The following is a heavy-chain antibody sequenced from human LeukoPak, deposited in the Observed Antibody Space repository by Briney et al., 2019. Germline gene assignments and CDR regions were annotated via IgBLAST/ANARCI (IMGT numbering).Heavy chain of an antibody. V-gene: IGHV4-31*03. J-gene: IGHJ4*02. Sequence: SQTLSLTCTVSGGSISSGGYYWSWIRQHPGKGLEWIGYIYYSGSTYYNPSLKSRVTISVDTSKNRFSLKLSSVTAADTAVYYCARGTMTTVTYYFDYWGQGTLVTVSS. D-gene: IGHD4-17*01. CDR1: GGSISSGGYY. CDR3: ARGTMTTVTYYFDY. CDR2: IYYSGST.